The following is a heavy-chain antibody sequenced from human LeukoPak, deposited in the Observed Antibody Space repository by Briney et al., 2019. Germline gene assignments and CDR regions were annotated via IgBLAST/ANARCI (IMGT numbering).Heavy chain of an antibody. J-gene: IGHJ4*02. D-gene: IGHD4-17*01. Sequence: ASVKVSCKASGGTFSSYAISWVRQAPGQGLEWMGWINTNTGNPTYAQGFTGRFVFSLDTSVSTAYLQISSLKAEDTAVYYCARVPPDYGDYVTPYYFDYWGQGTLVTVSS. CDR1: GGTFSSYA. V-gene: IGHV7-4-1*02. CDR3: ARVPPDYGDYVTPYYFDY. CDR2: INTNTGNP.